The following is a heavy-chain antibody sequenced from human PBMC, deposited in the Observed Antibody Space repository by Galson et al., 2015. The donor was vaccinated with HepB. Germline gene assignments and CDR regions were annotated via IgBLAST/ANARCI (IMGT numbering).Heavy chain of an antibody. CDR1: GFDFRQYG. CDR3: ARDPDDTEGYYMTFEY. J-gene: IGHJ4*02. D-gene: IGHD1-26*01. CDR2: VWFDGSQT. V-gene: IGHV3-33*07. Sequence: SLRLSCAASGFDFRQYGMDWVRQAPGKGLEWVAIVWFDGSQTHYANSLKGRFTISRDNSKNILYLQMDSLRVEDTAIYYCARDPDDTEGYYMTFEYWGRGSLVTVSS.